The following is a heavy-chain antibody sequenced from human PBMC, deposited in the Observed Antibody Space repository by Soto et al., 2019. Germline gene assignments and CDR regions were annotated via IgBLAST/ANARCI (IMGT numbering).Heavy chain of an antibody. Sequence: QVQMVQSGAEVRQPGASVRVSCKASGYTFTTYYVHWVRQAPGQGLEWMGRISPSCGGTVYAQKLKGRVTMTSDTSTSTVYMQLSSLRSEDTAVYYCARVEGSAARPGDWGQGTLVAVSS. CDR1: GYTFTTYY. D-gene: IGHD6-6*01. CDR3: ARVEGSAARPGD. V-gene: IGHV1-46*01. J-gene: IGHJ4*02. CDR2: ISPSCGGT.